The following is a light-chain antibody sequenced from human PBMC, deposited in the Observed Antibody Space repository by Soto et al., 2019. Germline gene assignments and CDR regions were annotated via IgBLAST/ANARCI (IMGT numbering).Light chain of an antibody. J-gene: IGKJ1*01. CDR1: QSVSSSY. V-gene: IGKV3-20*01. CDR2: GAS. Sequence: EIVLTQSPGTLSLSPGERATLSCRASQSVSSSYLAWYQQKPGQAPRLLIYGASSRATGIPDRFSGSGSGTDFTPTISGLEPEDFAVDYCQLRGTFGQGTKVEIK. CDR3: QLRGT.